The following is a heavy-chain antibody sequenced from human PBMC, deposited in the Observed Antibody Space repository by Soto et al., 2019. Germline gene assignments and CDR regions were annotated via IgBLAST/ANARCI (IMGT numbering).Heavy chain of an antibody. D-gene: IGHD2-8*01. CDR3: TRRVSGSWYDS. V-gene: IGHV3-9*01. CDR2: ISWNSDTI. Sequence: EVQLVESGGGLVQPGRSLRLSCAASGFTFDDYAMHWVRQAPGRGLEWVSGISWNSDTIDYADSVKGRFTISRDNAKNSLYLQMNSLKAEDTALYYCTRRVSGSWYDSWGQGTLVTVSS. CDR1: GFTFDDYA. J-gene: IGHJ5*01.